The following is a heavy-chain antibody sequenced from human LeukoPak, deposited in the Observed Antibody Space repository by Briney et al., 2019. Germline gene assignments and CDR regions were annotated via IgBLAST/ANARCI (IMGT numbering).Heavy chain of an antibody. CDR2: ISSSSSYI. Sequence: GGSLRLSCAASGFTFSSYSMNWVRQAPGKGLEWVSSISSSSSYIYYADSVKGRFTISRDNAKNSLYLQMNSLRAEDTAVYYCARDTDDFQGLDIWGQGTRVTVSS. CDR3: ARDTDDFQGLDI. CDR1: GFTFSSYS. V-gene: IGHV3-21*01. D-gene: IGHD3-3*01. J-gene: IGHJ3*02.